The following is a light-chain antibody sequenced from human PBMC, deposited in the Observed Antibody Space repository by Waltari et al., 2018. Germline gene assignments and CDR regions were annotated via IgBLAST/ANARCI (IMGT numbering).Light chain of an antibody. CDR2: GSS. V-gene: IGKV3-15*01. J-gene: IGKJ1*01. Sequence: EIVMTQSSATLSVSPGESATLSGRASQSIRSNLVWYQQKPGQAPRLLIYGSSTRATGVPARFSCSGSGTEFILTISSLQSEDFAVYYCQQYKAWPPWTFGQGTKVEIK. CDR3: QQYKAWPPWT. CDR1: QSIRSN.